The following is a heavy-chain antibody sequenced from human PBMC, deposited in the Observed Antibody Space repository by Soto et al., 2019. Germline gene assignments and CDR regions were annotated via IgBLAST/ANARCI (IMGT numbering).Heavy chain of an antibody. CDR1: GLTFSSYS. CDR3: ANSFDY. J-gene: IGHJ4*02. Sequence: GSLRLSCAVSGLTFSSYSMNWVRQAPGKGLEWLSYISNSGSTIYYADSVKGRFTISRDNAKNSLYLQMNSLRAEDTAVYYCANSFDYWGQGTLVTVSS. V-gene: IGHV3-48*01. CDR2: ISNSGSTI.